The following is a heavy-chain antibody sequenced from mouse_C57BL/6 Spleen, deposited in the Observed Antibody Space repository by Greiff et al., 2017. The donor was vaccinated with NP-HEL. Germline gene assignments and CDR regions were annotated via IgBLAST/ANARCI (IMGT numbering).Heavy chain of an antibody. D-gene: IGHD3-2*02. J-gene: IGHJ4*01. CDR1: GYAFSSYW. Sequence: QVQLQQSGAELVKPGASVKISCTASGYAFSSYWMNWVKQRPGKGLEWIGQIYPGDGDTNYNGKFKGKATLTADKSYSTAYMQLSNLTSEDSAVYFCARSDSSGPDAMDYWGQGTSVTVSS. V-gene: IGHV1-80*01. CDR3: ARSDSSGPDAMDY. CDR2: IYPGDGDT.